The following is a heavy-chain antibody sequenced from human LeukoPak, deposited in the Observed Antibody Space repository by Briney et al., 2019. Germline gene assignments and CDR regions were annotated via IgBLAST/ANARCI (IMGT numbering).Heavy chain of an antibody. D-gene: IGHD3-9*01. Sequence: SVKVSRKASGGTFSSYAISWVRQAPGQGLEWMGRIIPILGIANYAQKFQGRVTITADKSTSTAYMELSSLRSEDTAVYYCAILTYYDILTGYPFDYWGQGTLVTVSS. CDR2: IIPILGIA. CDR1: GGTFSSYA. V-gene: IGHV1-69*04. J-gene: IGHJ4*02. CDR3: AILTYYDILTGYPFDY.